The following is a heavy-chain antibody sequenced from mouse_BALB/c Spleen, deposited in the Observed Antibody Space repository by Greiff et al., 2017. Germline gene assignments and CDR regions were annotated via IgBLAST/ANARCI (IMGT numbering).Heavy chain of an antibody. D-gene: IGHD1-1*01. CDR1: GFTFSSYT. J-gene: IGHJ1*01. Sequence: EVKLMESGGGLVQPGGSLKLSCAASGFTFSSYTMSWVRQTPEKRLEWVAYISNGGGSTYYPDTVKGRFTISRDNAKNTLYLQMSSLKSEDTAMYYCARHITTVVDVWGAGTTVTVSS. CDR3: ARHITTVVDV. CDR2: ISNGGGST. V-gene: IGHV5-12-2*01.